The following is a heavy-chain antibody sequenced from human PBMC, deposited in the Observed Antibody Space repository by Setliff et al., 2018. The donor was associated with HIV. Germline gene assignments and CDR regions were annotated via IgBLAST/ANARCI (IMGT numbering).Heavy chain of an antibody. Sequence: GGSLRLSCAASGLTFSNYAMRWVRQAPGKGLAWVSGISGSGISTYNADSVKGRFTISRDNSNNTLYLQMNSLRAEDTAVYYCAKSGYCGSSTCRNYFYYMDVWGKGTTVTVSS. J-gene: IGHJ6*03. V-gene: IGHV3-23*01. CDR2: ISGSGIST. CDR1: GLTFSNYA. CDR3: AKSGYCGSSTCRNYFYYMDV. D-gene: IGHD2-2*01.